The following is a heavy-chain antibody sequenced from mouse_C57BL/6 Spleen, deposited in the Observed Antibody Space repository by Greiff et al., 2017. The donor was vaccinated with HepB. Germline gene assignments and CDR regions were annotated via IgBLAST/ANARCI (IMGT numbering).Heavy chain of an antibody. CDR1: GYTFTSYW. J-gene: IGHJ3*01. CDR3: ARSGTAQATWFAY. Sequence: QVQLQQPGAELVMPGASVKLSCKASGYTFTSYWMHWVKQRPGQGLEWIGEIDPSDSYTNYNQKFKGKSTLTVDKSSSTAYMQLRSLTSEDSAVYYCARSGTAQATWFAYWGQGTLVTVSA. V-gene: IGHV1-69*01. D-gene: IGHD3-2*02. CDR2: IDPSDSYT.